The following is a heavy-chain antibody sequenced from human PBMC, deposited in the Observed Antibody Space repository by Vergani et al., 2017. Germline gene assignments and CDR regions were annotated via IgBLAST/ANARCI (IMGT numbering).Heavy chain of an antibody. CDR2: ISGSGGST. CDR1: GFTFSNAW. J-gene: IGHJ4*02. Sequence: EVQLVESGGGLVKPGGSLRLSCAASGFTFSNAWMSWVRQAPGKGLEWVSAISGSGGSTYYADSVKGRFTISRDNSKNTLYLQMNSLRAEDTAVYYCARAHSDGGSPFLDYWGQGTLVTVSS. D-gene: IGHD2-21*01. CDR3: ARAHSDGGSPFLDY. V-gene: IGHV3-23*04.